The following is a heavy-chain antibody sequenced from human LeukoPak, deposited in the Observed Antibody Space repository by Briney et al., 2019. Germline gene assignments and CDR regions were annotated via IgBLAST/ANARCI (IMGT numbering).Heavy chain of an antibody. V-gene: IGHV4-61*02. J-gene: IGHJ6*03. D-gene: IGHD2-2*02. CDR3: ARGGPDCSSTSCYTHYYMDV. CDR1: GGSISSGSYY. Sequence: SQTLSLTCTVSGGSISSGSYYWSWIRQPAGKGLEWIGRIYTSGSTNYNPSLKSRVTISVDTSKNQFSLKLSSVTAADTAVYYCARGGPDCSSTSCYTHYYMDVWGKGTTVTVSS. CDR2: IYTSGST.